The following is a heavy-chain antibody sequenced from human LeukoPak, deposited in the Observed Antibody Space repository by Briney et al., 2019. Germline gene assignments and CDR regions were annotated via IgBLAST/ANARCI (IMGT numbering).Heavy chain of an antibody. Sequence: PGGSLRLSCAASGFTVSSNYMSWVRQAPGKGLEWVSVIYSGGSTYYADSVKGRFTISRDNSKNTLYLQMNSLRAEDTAVYYCRFIFGELSTDYWGQGTLVTVSS. D-gene: IGHD3-10*02. CDR3: RFIFGELSTDY. J-gene: IGHJ4*02. CDR2: IYSGGST. CDR1: GFTVSSNY. V-gene: IGHV3-66*01.